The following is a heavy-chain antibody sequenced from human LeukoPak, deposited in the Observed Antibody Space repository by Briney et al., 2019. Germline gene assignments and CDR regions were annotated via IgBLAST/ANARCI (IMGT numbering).Heavy chain of an antibody. Sequence: PSETLSLTCTVSGGSISSGGYYWSWIRQPPGKGLEWIGYIYHSGSTYYNPSLKSRVTISVDRSKNQFSLKLSSVTAADTAVYYCARTVGYCSSTSCSYWYFDLWGRGTLVTVSS. D-gene: IGHD2-2*01. J-gene: IGHJ2*01. CDR2: IYHSGST. CDR3: ARTVGYCSSTSCSYWYFDL. CDR1: GGSISSGGYY. V-gene: IGHV4-30-2*01.